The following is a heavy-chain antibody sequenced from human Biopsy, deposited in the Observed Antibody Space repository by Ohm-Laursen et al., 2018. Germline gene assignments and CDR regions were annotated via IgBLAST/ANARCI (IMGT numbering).Heavy chain of an antibody. J-gene: IGHJ1*01. CDR1: GGSFTGHY. D-gene: IGHD4-23*01. CDR2: ISHTGYT. Sequence: PSETLSLTCTVSGGSFTGHYWTWIRRPPGKGLEWIGHISHTGYTSYKSSLKSRVTISLDTSRKHFSLRLTSLAAADTAVYYCARGSNEYGGLYFPHWGQGTLVTVSS. V-gene: IGHV4-59*11. CDR3: ARGSNEYGGLYFPH.